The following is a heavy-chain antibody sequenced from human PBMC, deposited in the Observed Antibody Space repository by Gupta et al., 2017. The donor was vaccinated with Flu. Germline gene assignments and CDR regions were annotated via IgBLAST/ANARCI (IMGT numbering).Heavy chain of an antibody. CDR3: ARLWTGGLDP. Sequence: GFTFSSSPIHWVRQAPGQRLEWMGWISADNGNTRYSQSFQDRVTITGDTSASTAYMELSSLTSEDTAIYYCARLWTGGLDPWGQGTLVTVSS. V-gene: IGHV1-3*01. J-gene: IGHJ5*02. D-gene: IGHD3-10*01. CDR2: ISADNGNT. CDR1: GFTFSSSP.